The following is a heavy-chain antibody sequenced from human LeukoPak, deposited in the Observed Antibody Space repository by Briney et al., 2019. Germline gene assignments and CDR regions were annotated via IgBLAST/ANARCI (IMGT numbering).Heavy chain of an antibody. D-gene: IGHD3-9*01. Sequence: GGSLRLSCAASGFTFSSYSINWVRQAPGKGLEWVSSISSSSSYIYYADSVKGRFTISRDNAKNSVYLQMNSLRAEDTAVYYCARWDDLLLIDYWGQGTLVTVSS. J-gene: IGHJ4*02. CDR2: ISSSSSYI. CDR3: ARWDDLLLIDY. V-gene: IGHV3-21*01. CDR1: GFTFSSYS.